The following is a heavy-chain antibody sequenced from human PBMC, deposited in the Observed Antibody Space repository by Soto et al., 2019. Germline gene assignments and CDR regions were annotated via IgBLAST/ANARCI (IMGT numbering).Heavy chain of an antibody. Sequence: GGSLRLSCAASGFTFSTYDMHWVRQATEKGLEWVSAIGTVGDTYYLDSVKGRFTISRENAKNSLYLQMNSLRAGDTAVYYCARGRSNQSESSPPPKFDPWGRGTLVTVSS. CDR1: GFTFSTYD. CDR2: IGTVGDT. CDR3: ARGRSNQSESSPPPKFDP. J-gene: IGHJ5*02. V-gene: IGHV3-13*01.